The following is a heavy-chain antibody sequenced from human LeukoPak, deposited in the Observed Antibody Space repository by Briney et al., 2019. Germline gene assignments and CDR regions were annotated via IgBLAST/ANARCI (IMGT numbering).Heavy chain of an antibody. J-gene: IGHJ4*02. Sequence: GASVKVSCKASGYTFTSYGISWVRQAPGQGLEWMGWIITYNGNTNYAQKLQGRVTMTTDTSTSTAYMELRSLRSDDTAVYYCATSPFQYSSGWYTFDYWGQGTLVTVSS. CDR3: ATSPFQYSSGWYTFDY. V-gene: IGHV1-18*01. D-gene: IGHD6-19*01. CDR1: GYTFTSYG. CDR2: IITYNGNT.